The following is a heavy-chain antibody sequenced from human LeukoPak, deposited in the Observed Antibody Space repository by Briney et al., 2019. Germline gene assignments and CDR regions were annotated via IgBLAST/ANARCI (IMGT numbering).Heavy chain of an antibody. CDR1: GGTFSSYA. CDR3: ARDFYDSSGYYYVPDY. V-gene: IGHV1-69*05. CDR2: IIPIFGTA. J-gene: IGHJ4*02. Sequence: ASVKVSCKASGGTFSSYAISWVRQAPGQGLEWMGRIIPIFGTANYAQKFQGRVTITTDESTSTAYMELSSLGSEDTAVYYCARDFYDSSGYYYVPDYWGQGTLVTVSS. D-gene: IGHD3-22*01.